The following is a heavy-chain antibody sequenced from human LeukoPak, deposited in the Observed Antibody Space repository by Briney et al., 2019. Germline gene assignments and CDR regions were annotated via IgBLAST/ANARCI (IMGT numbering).Heavy chain of an antibody. CDR2: INSSGTIT. CDR3: ARDYGWGTAGDY. Sequence: GGSLTLPYAASGFTFNNYWMHWVRQAPGKGLLWVSRINSSGTITTNADSVKGRFTISRDNAKNTLYLQMNSLRAEDAAVYYCARDYGWGTAGDYWGQGTLVTVSS. CDR1: GFTFNNYW. V-gene: IGHV3-74*01. J-gene: IGHJ4*02. D-gene: IGHD3-16*01.